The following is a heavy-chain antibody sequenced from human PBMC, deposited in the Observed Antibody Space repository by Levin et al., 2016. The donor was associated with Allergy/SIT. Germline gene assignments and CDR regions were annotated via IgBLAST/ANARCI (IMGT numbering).Heavy chain of an antibody. Sequence: WIRQPPGKGLEWVAVISSDGNQRYYTDSVKGRFSISKDNSKKTVFLQMNSLRAEDTAVYYCAKDSGDYLYYFDYWGQGTLVTVSS. V-gene: IGHV3-30*18. CDR3: AKDSGDYLYYFDY. D-gene: IGHD2-21*01. CDR2: ISSDGNQR. J-gene: IGHJ4*02.